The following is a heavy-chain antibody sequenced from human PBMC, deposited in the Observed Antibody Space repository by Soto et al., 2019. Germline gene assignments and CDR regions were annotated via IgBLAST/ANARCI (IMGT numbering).Heavy chain of an antibody. Sequence: QVQLVQSGAEVKKPGSSVKVSCKASGGTFSSYAISWVRQAPGQGLEWMGGIIPIFGTANYAQKFQGRVTITADESTSTAYMELSGLRSEDTAVYYCARRSPASSSWLGWFDPWGQGTLVTVSS. CDR3: ARRSPASSSWLGWFDP. D-gene: IGHD6-13*01. V-gene: IGHV1-69*12. CDR1: GGTFSSYA. J-gene: IGHJ5*02. CDR2: IIPIFGTA.